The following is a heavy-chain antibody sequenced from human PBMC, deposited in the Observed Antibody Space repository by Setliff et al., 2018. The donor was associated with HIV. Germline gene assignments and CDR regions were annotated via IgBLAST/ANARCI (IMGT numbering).Heavy chain of an antibody. D-gene: IGHD3-3*01. V-gene: IGHV1-46*01. CDR2: INPSGGST. Sequence: ASVKASCKASGYTFTSYYMHWVRQAPGQGLEWMGIINPSGGSTSYAQKFQGRVTMTRDTSTSTVYMELSSLRSEDTAIYYCARDPSYSPYYDFWSGYYPHDALDIWGQGTMVTVSS. CDR3: ARDPSYSPYYDFWSGYYPHDALDI. J-gene: IGHJ3*02. CDR1: GYTFTSYY.